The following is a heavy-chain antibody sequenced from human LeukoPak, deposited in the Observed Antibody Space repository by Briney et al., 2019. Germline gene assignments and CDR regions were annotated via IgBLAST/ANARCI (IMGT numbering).Heavy chain of an antibody. CDR2: IYSGGST. J-gene: IGHJ6*02. CDR1: GFTVSSNY. D-gene: IGHD5-18*01. Sequence: TGGSLRLSCAASGFTVSSNYMSWVRQAPGKGLEWVSVIYSGGSTYYADSVKGRFTISRDNSKNTLYLQMNSLRAEDTAVYYCVRAGGYSYGLTYYYYGMDVWGQGTTVTVS. CDR3: VRAGGYSYGLTYYYYGMDV. V-gene: IGHV3-53*01.